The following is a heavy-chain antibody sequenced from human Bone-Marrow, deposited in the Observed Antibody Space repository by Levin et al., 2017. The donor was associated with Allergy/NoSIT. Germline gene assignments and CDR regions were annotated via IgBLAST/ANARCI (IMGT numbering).Heavy chain of an antibody. J-gene: IGHJ4*02. D-gene: IGHD3-22*01. V-gene: IGHV3-23*01. CDR1: GFTFSSYA. CDR3: AKDLIAYYYDSSGYYMGPFDY. CDR2: ISGSGGST. Sequence: GESLKISCAASGFTFSSYAMSWVRQAPGKGLEWVSAISGSGGSTYYADSVKGRFTISRDNSKNTLYLQMNSLRAEDTAVYYCAKDLIAYYYDSSGYYMGPFDYWGQGTLVTVSS.